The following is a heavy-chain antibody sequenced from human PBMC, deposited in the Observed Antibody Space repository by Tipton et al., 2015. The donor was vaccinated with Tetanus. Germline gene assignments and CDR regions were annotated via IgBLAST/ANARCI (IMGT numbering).Heavy chain of an antibody. CDR2: INPSGGST. D-gene: IGHD6-13*01. V-gene: IGHV1-46*01. CDR3: ARDRQQLGH. Sequence: QSGAEVKKPGASVKVSCKASGYTFTGYYMHWVRQAPGQGLEWMGIINPSGGSTSYAQRFQGRVTMTRDTSTNTVYMELSSLRSEDTAVYYCARDRQQLGHWGQGTLVTVSS. J-gene: IGHJ1*01. CDR1: GYTFTGYY.